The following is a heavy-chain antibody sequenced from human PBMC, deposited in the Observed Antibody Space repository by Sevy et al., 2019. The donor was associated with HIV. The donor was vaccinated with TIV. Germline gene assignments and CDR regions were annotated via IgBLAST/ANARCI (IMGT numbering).Heavy chain of an antibody. CDR3: ARGPRWYYFDY. CDR2: ISSSRYTI. Sequence: GGSLRLSCAASGFTFSSYSMNWVRQAPGKGLEWVSYISSSRYTIYYADSVTGRFTISRDNVKNSLYLQMNSLRAEDTAVYYCARGPRWYYFDYWGQGTLVTVPS. D-gene: IGHD2-15*01. CDR1: GFTFSSYS. V-gene: IGHV3-48*01. J-gene: IGHJ4*02.